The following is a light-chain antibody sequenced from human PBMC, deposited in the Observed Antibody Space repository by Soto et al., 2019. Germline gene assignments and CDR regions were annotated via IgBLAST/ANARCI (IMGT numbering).Light chain of an antibody. CDR1: LSVSTN. J-gene: IGKJ4*01. V-gene: IGKV3D-15*01. Sequence: ETVMTQSPATLSVSPGERATLSCRASLSVSTNLAWYQQKPGQAPRLLIYDISLRGTGIPTRFSGSGSGTEFTLTISSLQSEEFAVYYCQQYNSWPLTFGGGTKVDIK. CDR3: QQYNSWPLT. CDR2: DIS.